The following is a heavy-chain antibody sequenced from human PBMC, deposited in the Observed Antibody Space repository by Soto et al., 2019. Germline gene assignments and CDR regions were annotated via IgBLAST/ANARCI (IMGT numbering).Heavy chain of an antibody. J-gene: IGHJ6*03. CDR2: IYYSGST. CDR1: GGSISSYY. D-gene: IGHD3-22*01. Sequence: SETLSLTCTASGGSISSYYWSWIRQPPGKGLEWIGYIYYSGSTNYNPSLKSRVTISVDTSKNQFSLKLSSVTAADTAVYYCARVPYYYDSSGYYYYYYMDVWGKGTTVTVSS. CDR3: ARVPYYYDSSGYYYYYYMDV. V-gene: IGHV4-59*01.